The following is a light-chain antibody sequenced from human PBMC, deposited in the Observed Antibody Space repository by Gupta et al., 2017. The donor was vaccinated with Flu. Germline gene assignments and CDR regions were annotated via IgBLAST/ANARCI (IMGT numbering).Light chain of an antibody. CDR1: QSLVYSDGNTY. V-gene: IGKV2-30*01. CDR3: RQTAQGSPYT. CDR2: KVS. J-gene: IGKJ2*01. Sequence: DVVMTQSPLSLPVTLGQPASISCRSSQSLVYSDGNTYLNWFQQRPGQSPRRLIYKVSYRDSGVPERSIGSRSGADYILRISRVEAEDVVVDFCRQTAQGSPYTFGQGTKLEIK.